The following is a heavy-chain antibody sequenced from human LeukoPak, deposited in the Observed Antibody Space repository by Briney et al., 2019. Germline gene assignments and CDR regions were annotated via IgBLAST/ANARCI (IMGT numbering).Heavy chain of an antibody. CDR1: GGSISSRSYY. Sequence: KPSETLSLTCTLSGGSISSRSYYWGWIRQPPGKGLEWIGTIHYRGSTFYNPSLKSRVTISVDTSKIQFSLKLSSVTASDTAVYYCASLGGYCSSVSCYQYFDLWGRGTLVTVSS. D-gene: IGHD2-2*01. CDR2: IHYRGST. J-gene: IGHJ2*01. CDR3: ASLGGYCSSVSCYQYFDL. V-gene: IGHV4-39*01.